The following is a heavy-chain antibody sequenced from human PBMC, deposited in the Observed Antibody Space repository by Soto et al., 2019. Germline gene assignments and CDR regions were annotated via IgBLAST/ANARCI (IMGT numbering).Heavy chain of an antibody. CDR3: ARCLATIDAFDI. CDR1: GFTFSSYS. J-gene: IGHJ3*02. Sequence: EVQLVESGGGLVKPGGSLRLSCAASGFTFSSYSMNWVRQAPGKGLEWVSSISSSSSYIYYADSVKGRFTISRDNAKNSLYLQLNSLRAEDTAVYYCARCLATIDAFDIWGQGTMVTVSS. V-gene: IGHV3-21*01. CDR2: ISSSSSYI. D-gene: IGHD5-12*01.